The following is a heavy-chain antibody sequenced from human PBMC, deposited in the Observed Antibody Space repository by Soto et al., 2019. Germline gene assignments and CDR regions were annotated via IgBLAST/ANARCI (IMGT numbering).Heavy chain of an antibody. CDR3: ARAGSRGATYSNWFDP. V-gene: IGHV4-30-2*01. Sequence: SETLSLTCAVSGGSISSGGYSWSWIRQPPGKGLEWIGYIYHSGSTYYNPSLKSRVTISVDRSKNQFSLKLSSVTAADTAVYYCARAGSRGATYSNWFDPWGQVTLFPVSS. CDR1: GGSISSGGYS. D-gene: IGHD3-10*01. J-gene: IGHJ5*02. CDR2: IYHSGST.